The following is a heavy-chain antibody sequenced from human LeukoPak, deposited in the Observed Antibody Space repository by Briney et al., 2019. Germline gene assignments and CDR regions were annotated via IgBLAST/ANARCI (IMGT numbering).Heavy chain of an antibody. CDR1: GFTFSGYA. J-gene: IGHJ4*02. CDR2: FSGSGGST. CDR3: AKDLLLYYYDSSGAVFDY. V-gene: IGHV3-23*01. Sequence: GGSLRLSCAASGFTFSGYAMSWVRQAPGKGLEWVSAFSGSGGSTYYADSVKGRFTISRDNSKNTVFLQMNSLRAEDTAVYYCAKDLLLYYYDSSGAVFDYWGQGTLVTVSS. D-gene: IGHD3-22*01.